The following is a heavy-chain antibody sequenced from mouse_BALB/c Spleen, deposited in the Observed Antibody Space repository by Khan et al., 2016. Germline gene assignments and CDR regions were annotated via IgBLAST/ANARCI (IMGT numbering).Heavy chain of an antibody. Sequence: VQLQESGAELVRPGVSVKISCKGSGYTFTDYTMHWVKQSHAKSLEWIGLISTYYGEANYNQKFKGKATITVDKSSSTAFMDLARLTSEDSAIYYCARGTSALYSSGDYGGQGPSVTVSA. CDR1: GYTFTDYT. CDR3: ARGTSALYSSGDY. D-gene: IGHD2-1*01. V-gene: IGHV1S137*01. CDR2: ISTYYGEA. J-gene: IGHJ4*01.